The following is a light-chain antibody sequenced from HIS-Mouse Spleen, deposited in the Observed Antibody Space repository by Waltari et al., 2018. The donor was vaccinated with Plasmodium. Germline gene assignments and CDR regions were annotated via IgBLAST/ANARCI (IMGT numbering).Light chain of an antibody. CDR1: QGISSY. V-gene: IGKV1-8*01. Sequence: AIRMTQSPSSFSASTGDRVTITCRASQGISSYLAWYQQKPGKAPKLLIYAASTLQSGVPSRVSGSGSGTDFTLTISCLQSEYFATYYCQQYYSYPFTFGPGTKVDIK. J-gene: IGKJ3*01. CDR2: AAS. CDR3: QQYYSYPFT.